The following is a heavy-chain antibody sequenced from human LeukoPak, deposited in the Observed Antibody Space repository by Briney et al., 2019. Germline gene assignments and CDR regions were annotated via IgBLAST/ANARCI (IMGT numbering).Heavy chain of an antibody. J-gene: IGHJ5*02. Sequence: PGGSLRLSCAASGFTFSSYSMNWVRQAPGKGLEWVSYISSSSSTIYYADSVKGRFTISRDNAKNSLYLQMNSLRAEDTAVYYCARPGRITMVRGVRGGWFDPWGQGTLVTVSS. CDR2: ISSSSSTI. CDR1: GFTFSSYS. CDR3: ARPGRITMVRGVRGGWFDP. V-gene: IGHV3-48*01. D-gene: IGHD3-10*01.